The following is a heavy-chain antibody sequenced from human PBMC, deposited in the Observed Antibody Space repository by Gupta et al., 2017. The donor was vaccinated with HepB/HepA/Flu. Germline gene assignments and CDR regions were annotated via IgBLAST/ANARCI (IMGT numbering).Heavy chain of an antibody. Sequence: QVQLQQWGAGLLKPSETLSLTCAVYGGSFSGYYWSWIRQPPGKGREWNGEINHSGSTNYNPSLKSRVTISVDTSKNQFSLKLSSVTAADTAVYYCARGQGYCSSTSCYRKAQYSSGWHEYYFDYWGQGTLVTVSS. CDR2: INHSGST. D-gene: IGHD2-2*01. CDR3: ARGQGYCSSTSCYRKAQYSSGWHEYYFDY. J-gene: IGHJ4*02. CDR1: GGSFSGYY. V-gene: IGHV4-34*01.